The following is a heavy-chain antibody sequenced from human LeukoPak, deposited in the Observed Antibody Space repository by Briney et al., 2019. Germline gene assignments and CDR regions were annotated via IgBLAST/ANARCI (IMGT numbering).Heavy chain of an antibody. CDR2: IGGSGGST. CDR3: AKDRPVDTDMGRLNSVYP. J-gene: IGHJ5*02. D-gene: IGHD5-18*01. V-gene: IGHV3-23*01. Sequence: GGSLRLSCAASGFTFSSYAMSWVRQAPGKGLEWVSAIGGSGGSTYYAASVKSRFTISRDNSQNTLNLQMNSLRAEDTAVYYCAKDRPVDTDMGRLNSVYPWGQGTLVTVSS. CDR1: GFTFSSYA.